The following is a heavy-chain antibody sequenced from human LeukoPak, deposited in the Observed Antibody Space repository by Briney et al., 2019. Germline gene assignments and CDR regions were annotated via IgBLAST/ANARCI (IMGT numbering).Heavy chain of an antibody. CDR2: IYHSGST. J-gene: IGHJ5*02. Sequence: SQTLSLTCAVSGGSISSGGYSWSWIRQPPGTGLEWIVYIYHSGSTYYNPSLKSRVTISVDRSKNQFSLKLSSVTAADTAVYYCARVYCSSTSCLGGFDPWGQGTLVTVSS. D-gene: IGHD2-2*01. CDR1: GGSISSGGYS. CDR3: ARVYCSSTSCLGGFDP. V-gene: IGHV4-30-2*01.